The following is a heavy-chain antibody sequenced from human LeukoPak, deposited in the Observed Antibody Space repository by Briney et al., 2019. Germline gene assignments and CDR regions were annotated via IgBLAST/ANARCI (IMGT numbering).Heavy chain of an antibody. CDR1: GGSITITNYY. D-gene: IGHD3-10*01. CDR2: IYHDGST. V-gene: IGHV4-39*07. J-gene: IGHJ4*02. CDR3: TRGNRSLVRGVFQREYYFDN. Sequence: PSETLSLTCTVSGGSITITNYYWGWIRQPPGKGLEWVGNIYHDGSTYYNPSLKSRVTISVDTSKNQFSLKLSSVTAADTAVYYCTRGNRSLVRGVFQREYYFDNWGQGVLVTVSS.